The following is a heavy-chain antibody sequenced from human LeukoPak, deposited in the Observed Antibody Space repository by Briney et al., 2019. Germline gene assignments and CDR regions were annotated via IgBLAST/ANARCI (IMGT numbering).Heavy chain of an antibody. CDR2: IYPGNSDT. CDR1: GYIFTSYW. J-gene: IGHJ6*04. V-gene: IGHV5-51*01. D-gene: IGHD2-2*01. Sequence: GESLKISCKGSGYIFTSYWIGWVRQMRGKGLEWRGIIYPGNSDTRYRPSFQGQVTISADKSITTAYLQWSSLKASDTAMYYCARLGTTSGDGMDVWGKGTTVTVSS. CDR3: ARLGTTSGDGMDV.